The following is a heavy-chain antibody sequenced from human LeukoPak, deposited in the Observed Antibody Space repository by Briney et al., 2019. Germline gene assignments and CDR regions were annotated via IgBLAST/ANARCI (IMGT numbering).Heavy chain of an antibody. CDR1: GFTFSSYG. Sequence: PGGSLILSCAASGFTFSSYGMHWVRQAPGKGLEWVAVISYDGSNKYYADSVKGRFTISRDNSKNTLHLQMNSLRAEDTAVYYCAKDRVVVPAAIHGMDVWGQGTTVTVSS. D-gene: IGHD2-2*02. J-gene: IGHJ6*02. V-gene: IGHV3-30*18. CDR3: AKDRVVVPAAIHGMDV. CDR2: ISYDGSNK.